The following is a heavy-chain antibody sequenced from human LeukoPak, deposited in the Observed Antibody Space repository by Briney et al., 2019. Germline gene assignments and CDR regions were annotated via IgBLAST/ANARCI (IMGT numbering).Heavy chain of an antibody. CDR1: GGSIRSGDYS. D-gene: IGHD6-19*01. CDR3: ARHNYSSGWPHPFDY. V-gene: IGHV4-30-2*01. CDR2: IYHSGST. Sequence: TLSLTCTLSGGSIRSGDYSWSWIRQPPGKGLEWIGNIYHSGSTYYNPSLKSRVTISVNRSKNQFSLKLSSVTAAATAVYYCARHNYSSGWPHPFDYWGQGTLVTVSS. J-gene: IGHJ4*02.